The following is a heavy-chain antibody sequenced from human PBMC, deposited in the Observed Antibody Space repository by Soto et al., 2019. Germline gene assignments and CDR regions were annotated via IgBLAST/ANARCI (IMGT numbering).Heavy chain of an antibody. CDR3: ARRGGLPGA. Sequence: PSETLSLTCNVSGASINSAGYYWSWIRQHPGKGPEWIGSIYHSGSTYYNPSLKSRVTISVDTSKNQFSLKLSSVTAADTAVYYCARRGGLPGAWGQGTLVTVSS. J-gene: IGHJ5*02. CDR1: GASINSAGYY. V-gene: IGHV4-39*01. D-gene: IGHD3-10*01. CDR2: IYHSGST.